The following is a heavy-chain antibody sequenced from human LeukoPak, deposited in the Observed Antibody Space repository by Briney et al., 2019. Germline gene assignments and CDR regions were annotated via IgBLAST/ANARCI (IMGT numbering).Heavy chain of an antibody. J-gene: IGHJ4*02. Sequence: DPSETLSLTCAVYGGSFSGYYWSWIRQPPGKGLEWIGEINHSGSTNYNPSLKSRVTISVDTSKNQFSLKLSSVTAADTAVYYCARGRRSPRAAAGTGGYSYGLADRKEGKYVYWGQGTLVTVSS. D-gene: IGHD5-18*01. CDR1: GGSFSGYY. CDR2: INHSGST. CDR3: ARGRRSPRAAAGTGGYSYGLADRKEGKYVY. V-gene: IGHV4-34*01.